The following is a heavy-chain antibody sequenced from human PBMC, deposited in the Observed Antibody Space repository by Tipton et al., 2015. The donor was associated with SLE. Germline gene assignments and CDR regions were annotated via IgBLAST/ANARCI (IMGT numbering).Heavy chain of an antibody. V-gene: IGHV4-34*01. CDR1: GGSFSGYY. CDR3: ARSRGGGYRPINY. CDR2: INQSGST. D-gene: IGHD3-22*01. Sequence: TLSLTCAVYGGSFSGYYWSWIRQPPGKGLGWIGEINQSGSTNYNPSLKSRVSISVDTSKKQFSLNLSSVTAADTAVYYCARSRGGGYRPINYWGQGTLVTISS. J-gene: IGHJ4*02.